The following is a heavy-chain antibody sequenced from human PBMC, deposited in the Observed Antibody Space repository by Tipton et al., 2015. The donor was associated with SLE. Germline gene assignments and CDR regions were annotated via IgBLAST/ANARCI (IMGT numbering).Heavy chain of an antibody. CDR1: GFTFDDYT. Sequence: SLRLSCAASGFTFDDYTMHWVRQAPGKGLEWVSLISWDGGSTYYADSVKGRFTISRDNSKNSLYLQMNSLRTEDTALYYCARAPVVAATGDWFDPWGQGTLVTVSS. CDR3: ARAPVVAATGDWFDP. D-gene: IGHD2-15*01. CDR2: ISWDGGST. J-gene: IGHJ5*02. V-gene: IGHV3-43*01.